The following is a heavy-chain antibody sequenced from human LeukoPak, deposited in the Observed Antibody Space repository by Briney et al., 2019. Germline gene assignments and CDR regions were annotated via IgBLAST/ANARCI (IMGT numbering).Heavy chain of an antibody. CDR1: GFTFSSYW. Sequence: GGSLRLSCAASGFTFSSYWMHWVRQAPRKGLVWVSRINSDGSSTSYADSVKGRFTISRDNAKNTLYLQMNSLRAEDTAVYYCARDGEAIVGLDYWGQGTLVTVSS. J-gene: IGHJ4*02. D-gene: IGHD2-15*01. V-gene: IGHV3-74*01. CDR3: ARDGEAIVGLDY. CDR2: INSDGSST.